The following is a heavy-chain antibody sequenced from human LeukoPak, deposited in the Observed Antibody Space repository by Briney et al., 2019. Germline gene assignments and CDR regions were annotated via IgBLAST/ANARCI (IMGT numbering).Heavy chain of an antibody. V-gene: IGHV4-30-4*08. J-gene: IGHJ5*02. CDR3: ARETVPAATTNWFDP. Sequence: SETLSLTCTVSGGSISSGDDYWSWIRQPPGKGLEWIGYIYYSGSTYYNPSLKRRVTISVDTSKNQFSLKLSSVTAADTAVYYCARETVPAATTNWFDPWGQGTLVTVSS. D-gene: IGHD2-2*01. CDR1: GGSISSGDDY. CDR2: IYYSGST.